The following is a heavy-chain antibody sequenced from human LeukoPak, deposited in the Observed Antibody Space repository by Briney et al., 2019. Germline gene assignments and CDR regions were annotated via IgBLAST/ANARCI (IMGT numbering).Heavy chain of an antibody. CDR1: GFTFTSFA. CDR2: IGGGDGST. Sequence: PGGSLRLSCAASGFTFTSFAMSWVRQTPEKGLEWVSAIGGGDGSTYYADSVKGRFTISRDNSKNTLFLRMNSLRAEDTAVYYCAKHVGYCSSASCYFDYWGQGTLVTVAS. V-gene: IGHV3-23*01. J-gene: IGHJ4*02. D-gene: IGHD2-2*01. CDR3: AKHVGYCSSASCYFDY.